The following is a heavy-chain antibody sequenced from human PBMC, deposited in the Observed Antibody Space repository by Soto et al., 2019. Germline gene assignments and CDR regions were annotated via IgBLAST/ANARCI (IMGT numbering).Heavy chain of an antibody. Sequence: GGSLRLSRAASGFTFSSYAMSWVRQAPGKGLEWVSAISGSGGSTYYADSVKGRFTISRDNSKNTLYLQMNSLRAEDTAVYYCAKDMTARSAEYFQHWGQGTLVTVSS. CDR3: AKDMTARSAEYFQH. J-gene: IGHJ1*01. D-gene: IGHD6-6*01. V-gene: IGHV3-23*01. CDR1: GFTFSSYA. CDR2: ISGSGGST.